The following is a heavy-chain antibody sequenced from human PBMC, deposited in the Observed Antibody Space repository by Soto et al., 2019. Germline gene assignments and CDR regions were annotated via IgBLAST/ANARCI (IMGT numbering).Heavy chain of an antibody. D-gene: IGHD3-10*01. J-gene: IGHJ6*02. CDR2: IWYDGSNK. CDR3: ARTAGHIWFGESGYGMDV. CDR1: GFTFSSYG. Sequence: GGSLRLSCAASGFTFSSYGMHWVRQAPGKGLEWVAVIWYDGSNKYYADSVKGRFTISRDNSKNTLYLQMNSLRAEDTAVYYCARTAGHIWFGESGYGMDVWGQGTTVTVSS. V-gene: IGHV3-33*01.